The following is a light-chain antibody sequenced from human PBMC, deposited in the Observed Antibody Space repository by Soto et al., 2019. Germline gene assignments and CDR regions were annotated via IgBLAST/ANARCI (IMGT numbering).Light chain of an antibody. CDR1: QSVTNNF. CDR3: QQYITLPHT. CDR2: GIS. V-gene: IGKV3-20*01. J-gene: IGKJ2*01. Sequence: EIVMTQSPATLSLSPGERATLSCRASQSVTNNFFAWYQQRPGQAPRLLIYGISNRATGIPDRFSGSGSGTDFTLTISRLEPEDFVVYYCQQYITLPHTFGQGTKVDIK.